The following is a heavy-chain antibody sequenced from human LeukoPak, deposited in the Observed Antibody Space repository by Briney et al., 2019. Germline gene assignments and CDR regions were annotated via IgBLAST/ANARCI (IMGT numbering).Heavy chain of an antibody. CDR2: IKQDGSEK. CDR1: GFTFSSYW. Sequence: HPGGSLRLSCAASGFTFSSYWMSWVRQAPGKGLEWVANIKQDGSEKQYVDSVKGRFSISRDNAENSLYLQMNSLKAEDTAVYYCGRFTRSGDSVYWGQGTLVTVSS. V-gene: IGHV3-7*04. CDR3: GRFTRSGDSVY. D-gene: IGHD7-27*01. J-gene: IGHJ4*02.